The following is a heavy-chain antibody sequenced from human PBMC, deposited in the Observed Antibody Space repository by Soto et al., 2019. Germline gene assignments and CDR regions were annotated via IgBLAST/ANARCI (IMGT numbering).Heavy chain of an antibody. D-gene: IGHD3-16*01. J-gene: IGHJ4*02. CDR3: AKAYFVWSSEQPYYFNY. Sequence: EVQLLDSGGGLVQPGGSLRLSCAASGFTFSNYAMTWFRQGPGKGLEWVSGISGSGGRSYYADSVKGRFTISRDKSKSTLYLLINSLRAEDTAVYYCAKAYFVWSSEQPYYFNYWGQGTLGTVSS. CDR1: GFTFSNYA. CDR2: ISGSGGRS. V-gene: IGHV3-23*01.